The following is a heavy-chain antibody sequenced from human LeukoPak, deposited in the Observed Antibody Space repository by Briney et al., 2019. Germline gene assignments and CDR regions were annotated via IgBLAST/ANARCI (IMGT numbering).Heavy chain of an antibody. CDR2: IYHSGST. D-gene: IGHD6-19*01. V-gene: IGHV4-4*02. CDR3: AREVRIAVAGTIVRFDP. J-gene: IGHJ5*02. CDR1: GGSISSSNW. Sequence: SGTLSLTCAVSGGSISSSNWWSWVRQPPGKGLEWIGEIYHSGSTNYNPSLKSRVTISVDKSKNQFSLKLSSVTAADTAVCYCAREVRIAVAGTIVRFDPWGQGTLVTVSS.